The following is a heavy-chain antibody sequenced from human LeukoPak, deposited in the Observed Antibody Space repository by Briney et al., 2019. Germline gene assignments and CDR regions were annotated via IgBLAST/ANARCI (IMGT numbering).Heavy chain of an antibody. J-gene: IGHJ4*02. V-gene: IGHV4-39*07. Sequence: SETLSLTCTVSGGSISSSSYYWGWIRQPPGKGLEWIGSIYYSGSTYYNPSLKSRVTISVDTSKNQFSLKLSSVTAADTAVYYCAREGPDYGGNSAYYWGQGTLVTVSS. CDR3: AREGPDYGGNSAYY. D-gene: IGHD4-23*01. CDR1: GGSISSSSYY. CDR2: IYYSGST.